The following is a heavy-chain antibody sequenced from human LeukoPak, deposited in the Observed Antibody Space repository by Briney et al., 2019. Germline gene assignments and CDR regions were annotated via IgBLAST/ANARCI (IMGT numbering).Heavy chain of an antibody. CDR3: ARRAGTRMVRGVLNDAFDI. Sequence: SETLSLTCTISGGSISSYYWSWIRQPPRKGLEWIGSIYYSGSTYYNPSLKSRVTISVDTSKNQFSLKLSSVTAADTAVYYCARRAGTRMVRGVLNDAFDIWGQGTMVTVSS. CDR2: IYYSGST. D-gene: IGHD3-10*01. V-gene: IGHV4-59*05. J-gene: IGHJ3*02. CDR1: GGSISSYY.